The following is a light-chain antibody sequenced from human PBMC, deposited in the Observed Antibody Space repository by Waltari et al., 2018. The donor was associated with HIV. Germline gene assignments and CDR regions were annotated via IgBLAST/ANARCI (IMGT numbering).Light chain of an antibody. CDR2: GAS. J-gene: IGKJ3*01. V-gene: IGKV3-20*01. CDR3: QQYGNTPFT. CDR1: QSVNSNY. Sequence: ETVLTQSPGTLSLSPGERATLSCRASQSVNSNYLAWYQQGPGQAPKLLIYGASSRATGVPDRFVGSGSGTDFTLTISRLEPEDFAVFYCQQYGNTPFTFGPGTKV.